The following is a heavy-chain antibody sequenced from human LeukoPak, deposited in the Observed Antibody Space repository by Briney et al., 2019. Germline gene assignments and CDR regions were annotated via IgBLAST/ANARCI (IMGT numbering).Heavy chain of an antibody. J-gene: IGHJ6*03. V-gene: IGHV3-7*01. Sequence: GGSLRLSCAASGFTFSSYWMSWVRQAPGKGLEWVANIKQDGSEKYYVDSVKGRFTISRDNAKNSLYLQMNSLRAEDTAVYYCARAKVTYYDFWSGYTYYYYMDVWDKGTTVTVSS. D-gene: IGHD3-3*01. CDR2: IKQDGSEK. CDR1: GFTFSSYW. CDR3: ARAKVTYYDFWSGYTYYYYMDV.